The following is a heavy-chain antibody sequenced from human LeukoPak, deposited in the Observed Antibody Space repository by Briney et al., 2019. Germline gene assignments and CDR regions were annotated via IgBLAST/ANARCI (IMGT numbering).Heavy chain of an antibody. Sequence: SETLSLTCTVSGGSISSYYWSWIRQPPGKGLEWIGYIYYSGSTNYNPSLKSRVTISVDTSKNQFSLKLSSVTAADTAVYYCAIERPFGMDVWGQGTTVTVSS. D-gene: IGHD6-6*01. CDR3: AIERPFGMDV. CDR1: GGSISSYY. J-gene: IGHJ6*02. CDR2: IYYSGST. V-gene: IGHV4-59*01.